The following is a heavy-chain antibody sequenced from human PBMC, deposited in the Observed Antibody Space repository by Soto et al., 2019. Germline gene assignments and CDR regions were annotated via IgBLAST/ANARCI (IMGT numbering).Heavy chain of an antibody. J-gene: IGHJ5*02. V-gene: IGHV2-5*02. CDR3: AHRYSEVSIAARQGENWFDP. D-gene: IGHD6-6*01. Sequence: QITLKESGPTLVKPTQTLTLTCTFSGFSLSTSGVGVGWIRQPPGKALEWLALIYCDDDKRYSPSLKSRLTITTDTTKNQVVITMNNMDHVDTATYYCAHRYSEVSIAARQGENWFDPWGQGTLVTVSS. CDR1: GFSLSTSGVG. CDR2: IYCDDDK.